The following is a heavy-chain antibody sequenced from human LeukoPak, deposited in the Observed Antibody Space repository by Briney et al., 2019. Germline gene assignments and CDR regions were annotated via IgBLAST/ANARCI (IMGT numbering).Heavy chain of an antibody. CDR1: GGSISKYY. CDR2: IFTSGSA. D-gene: IGHD3-10*01. V-gene: IGHV4-4*07. Sequence: SETLSLTCTVSGGSISKYYLSWIRQPTGKGLEWIGRIFTSGSATSSSSLKSRVTMSADTSKNQFSLNLSSVTAADTAVYFCASGYGSGSYLYWGQGTQVTVSS. CDR3: ASGYGSGSYLY. J-gene: IGHJ4*02.